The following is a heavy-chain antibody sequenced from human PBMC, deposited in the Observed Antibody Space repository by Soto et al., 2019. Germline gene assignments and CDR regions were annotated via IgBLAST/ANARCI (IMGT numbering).Heavy chain of an antibody. V-gene: IGHV1-8*01. D-gene: IGHD5-12*01. J-gene: IGHJ4*02. CDR3: VRVGDIVATIDY. CDR1: GYTFTSYD. Sequence: ASVKVSCKASGYTFTSYDINWVRQATGQGLAWMGWMNPNSGNTGYAQKFQGRVTMTRNTSISTAYMELSSLRSEDTAVYYCVRVGDIVATIDYWGQGTLVTVSS. CDR2: MNPNSGNT.